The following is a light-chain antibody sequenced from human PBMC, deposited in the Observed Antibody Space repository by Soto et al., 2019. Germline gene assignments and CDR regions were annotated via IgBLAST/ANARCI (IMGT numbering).Light chain of an antibody. CDR2: WAS. CDR1: QSVLFRSNNKNY. Sequence: DIVMTQPPDSLAVSLGERATINCKSSQSVLFRSNNKNYLAWYQQKPGQPPKLLIYWASTRESGVPDRFSGSGSGTDFTLTISSLQAEDVAVYYCQQYYSTPTWTFGQGTKVEIK. CDR3: QQYYSTPTWT. J-gene: IGKJ1*01. V-gene: IGKV4-1*01.